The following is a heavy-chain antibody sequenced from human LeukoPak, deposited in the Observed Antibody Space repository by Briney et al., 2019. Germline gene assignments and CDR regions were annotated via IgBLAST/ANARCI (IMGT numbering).Heavy chain of an antibody. J-gene: IGHJ6*03. CDR3: ARSYSSGWYTPYYYYYMDV. Sequence: ASVKVSCKASGYTFTSYDINWVRQATGLGHEWMGWMNPNSGNTGYAQKFQGRVTMTRNTSISTAYMELSSLRSEDTAVYYCARSYSSGWYTPYYYYYMDVWGKGTTVTVSS. V-gene: IGHV1-8*01. CDR2: MNPNSGNT. CDR1: GYTFTSYD. D-gene: IGHD6-19*01.